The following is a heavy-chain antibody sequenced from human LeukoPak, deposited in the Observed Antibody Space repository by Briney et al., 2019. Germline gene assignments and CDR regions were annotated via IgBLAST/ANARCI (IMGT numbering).Heavy chain of an antibody. CDR1: GFTFSSYA. Sequence: GGSLRLSCAASGFTFSSYAMSWVRQAPGKGLEWDSAISGSGGSTYYADSVKGRFTISRDNSKNTLYLQMNSLRAEDTAVYYCAGRRGSSRTPDDYWGQGTLVTVSS. CDR2: ISGSGGST. V-gene: IGHV3-23*01. CDR3: AGRRGSSRTPDDY. D-gene: IGHD2-2*01. J-gene: IGHJ4*02.